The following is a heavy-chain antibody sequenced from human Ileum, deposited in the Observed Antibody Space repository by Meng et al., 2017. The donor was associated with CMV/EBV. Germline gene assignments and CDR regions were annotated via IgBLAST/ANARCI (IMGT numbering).Heavy chain of an antibody. J-gene: IGHJ4*02. CDR2: VKSKIDGATT. V-gene: IGHV3-15*01. CDR1: GFTFSNDW. CDR3: TTGGVVGS. Sequence: GESLKISCAASGFTFSNDWMNWVRQAPGKGLEWVGRVKSKIDGATTDYAAPVKGRFTISRDDSKNTVYMKLNSLKREDTGVYYCTTGGVVGSWGQGTQVTGAS. D-gene: IGHD2-21*01.